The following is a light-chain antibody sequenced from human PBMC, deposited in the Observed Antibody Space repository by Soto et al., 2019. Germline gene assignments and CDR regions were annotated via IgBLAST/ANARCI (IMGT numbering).Light chain of an antibody. CDR3: SSFTTSSTWV. Sequence: QSVLTQPASVSGSPGQSIAISCTGTSSDVGKYSYVSWFQQYPGNAPKLMIYEVSNRSSGVSNRFSGSKSGNTASLTISGLQGEDEADYYCSSFTTSSTWVFGGGTKLTVL. CDR1: SSDVGKYSY. J-gene: IGLJ3*02. CDR2: EVS. V-gene: IGLV2-14*01.